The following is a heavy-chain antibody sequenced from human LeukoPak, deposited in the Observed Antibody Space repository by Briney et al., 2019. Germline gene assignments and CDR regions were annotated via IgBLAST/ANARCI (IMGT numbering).Heavy chain of an antibody. J-gene: IGHJ4*02. CDR3: ARVAVAGPVEFDY. V-gene: IGHV5-51*01. CDR2: IYPRDSDT. D-gene: IGHD6-19*01. Sequence: GESLKISCKASGYTFTHQWIGWVRQKSGSGLEWMGIIYPRDSDTRYSPSFQGQVSISADKSISTAYLQWSSLKASDTAMYYCARVAVAGPVEFDYWGQGTLVSVSS. CDR1: GYTFTHQW.